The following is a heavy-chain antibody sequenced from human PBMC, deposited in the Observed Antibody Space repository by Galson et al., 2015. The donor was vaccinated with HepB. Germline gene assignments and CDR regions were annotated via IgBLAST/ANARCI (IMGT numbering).Heavy chain of an antibody. J-gene: IGHJ4*02. Sequence: SVTVSCKASGSTFTSYAMHWVRQAPGQRLEWMGWINAGNGNTKYSQKFQGRVTITRDTSASTAYMELSSLRSEDTAVYYCARDHCSGGSCYSRYWGQGTLVTVSS. V-gene: IGHV1-3*01. D-gene: IGHD2-15*01. CDR2: INAGNGNT. CDR1: GSTFTSYA. CDR3: ARDHCSGGSCYSRY.